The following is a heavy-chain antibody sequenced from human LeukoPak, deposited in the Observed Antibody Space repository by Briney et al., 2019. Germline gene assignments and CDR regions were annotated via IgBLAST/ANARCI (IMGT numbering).Heavy chain of an antibody. CDR1: GFSFSSYW. CDR2: IQQAGSEK. CDR3: ARGGREWLTPIDAFDI. J-gene: IGHJ3*02. D-gene: IGHD6-19*01. Sequence: GGSLRLSCAASGFSFSSYWMSWVRQAPGKGLEWVANIQQAGSEKYYVDSVRGRFTISRDNAKNSLYLQMNSLSAEDTAVYYCARGGREWLTPIDAFDIWGQGTMLIVSS. V-gene: IGHV3-7*01.